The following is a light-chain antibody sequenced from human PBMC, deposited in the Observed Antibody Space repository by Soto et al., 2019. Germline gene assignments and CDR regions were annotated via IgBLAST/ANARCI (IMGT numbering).Light chain of an antibody. CDR1: QSVSGY. CDR3: QQRSTWPLT. V-gene: IGKV3-11*01. J-gene: IGKJ4*01. CDR2: ETS. Sequence: EIVLTQSPPTLSLSPGERATLSCLASQSVSGYLAWIQQRPGQPPRVLIYETSKRATGSPDRCSGSASGTDFTLTSSSLEPEDVAVYYWQQRSTWPLTFRGGTKVEIK.